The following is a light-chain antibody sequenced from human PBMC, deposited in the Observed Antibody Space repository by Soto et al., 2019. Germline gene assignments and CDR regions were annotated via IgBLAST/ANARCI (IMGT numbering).Light chain of an antibody. Sequence: EFVLTQSPGTLSLSPGGRATLSCSASQTVRNNYLAWYQQKPGQAPRLLIYDASSRATGIPDRFSGGGSGTDFTLTISRLEPEDFAVYYCQQFSSSPKTFGQGTKVDNK. CDR1: QTVRNNY. V-gene: IGKV3-20*01. J-gene: IGKJ1*01. CDR3: QQFSSSPKT. CDR2: DAS.